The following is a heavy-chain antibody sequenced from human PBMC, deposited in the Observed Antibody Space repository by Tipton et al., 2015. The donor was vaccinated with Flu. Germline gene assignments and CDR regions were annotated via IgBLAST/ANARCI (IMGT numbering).Heavy chain of an antibody. V-gene: IGHV3-7*01. CDR2: IKQDGSEK. CDR3: ARGRCGGDCYSDY. CDR1: GFTFSSYW. Sequence: SLRLSCAASGFTFSSYWMSWVRQAPGKGLEWVANIKQDGSEKYYVDSVKGRFTISRDNAKNSLYLRMNSLRAEDTAVYYCARGRCGGDCYSDYWGQGTLVTVSS. D-gene: IGHD2-21*02. J-gene: IGHJ4*02.